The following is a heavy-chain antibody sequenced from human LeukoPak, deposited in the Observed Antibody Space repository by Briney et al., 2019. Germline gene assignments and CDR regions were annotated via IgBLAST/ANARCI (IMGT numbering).Heavy chain of an antibody. CDR1: GFTFSGSA. V-gene: IGHV3-73*01. CDR2: IRSKANSYAT. D-gene: IGHD3-3*01. Sequence: GGSLKLSCAASGFTFSGSAMHWVRQASGKGLEWVGRIRSKANSYATAYAASVKDRFTISRDDSKNTAYLQMNSLKTEDTAVYYCTRGSYDFWSAERDYWGQGTLVTVSS. J-gene: IGHJ4*02. CDR3: TRGSYDFWSAERDY.